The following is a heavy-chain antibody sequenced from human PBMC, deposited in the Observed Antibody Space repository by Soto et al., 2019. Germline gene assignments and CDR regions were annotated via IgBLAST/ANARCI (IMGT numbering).Heavy chain of an antibody. J-gene: IGHJ4*02. CDR3: ARGDGPGSWLIDY. Sequence: ASVKVSCTASGGTFSSYAISWVRQAPGQRLEWMGCIIVSNGNINYAQKFQGRVSISRDTSANTVYMELSSLTSEDTATYYCARGDGPGSWLIDYWGQGALVTVSS. CDR2: IIVSNGNI. V-gene: IGHV1-69*10. CDR1: GGTFSSYA. D-gene: IGHD3-10*01.